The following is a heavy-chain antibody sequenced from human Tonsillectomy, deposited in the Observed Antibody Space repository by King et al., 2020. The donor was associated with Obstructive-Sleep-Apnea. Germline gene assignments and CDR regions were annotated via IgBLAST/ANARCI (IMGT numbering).Heavy chain of an antibody. D-gene: IGHD6-25*01. V-gene: IGHV2-5*02. CDR3: AHKAAMDPTSPLGYYCDD. Sequence: TLKESGPTLVKPTQTLTLTCTFSGFSLSATGVAVGWIRQPPGKALEWLGLIYWDDDKRYSPPLRRRLSFTKDTSKNQVVLTMTNMHPADTATYYCAHKAAMDPTSPLGYYCDDWGQGALVIVSS. CDR2: IYWDDDK. CDR1: GFSLSATGVA. J-gene: IGHJ4*02.